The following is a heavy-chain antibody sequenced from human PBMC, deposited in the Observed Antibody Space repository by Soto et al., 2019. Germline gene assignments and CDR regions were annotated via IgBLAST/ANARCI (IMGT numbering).Heavy chain of an antibody. CDR2: IYYSGST. D-gene: IGHD3-3*01. CDR1: GGSISSGGYY. J-gene: IGHJ6*02. Sequence: QVQLQESGPGLVKPSQTLSLTCTVSGGSISSGGYYWSWIRQHPGKGLEWIGYIYYSGSTYYNPFLKSRVTISGDTSKNQFSLKLSSVTAADTAVYYCARARAIFGVVIQPLYYFYGMDVWGQGTTVTVSS. CDR3: ARARAIFGVVIQPLYYFYGMDV. V-gene: IGHV4-31*03.